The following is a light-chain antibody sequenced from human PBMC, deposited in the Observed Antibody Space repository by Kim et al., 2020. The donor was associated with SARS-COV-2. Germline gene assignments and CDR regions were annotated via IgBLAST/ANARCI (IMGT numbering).Light chain of an antibody. J-gene: IGLJ3*02. CDR3: AAWDISLSVCV. CDR2: RKN. V-gene: IGLV10-54*01. Sequence: QYATSSCTVDSNYVDHQAAAWLQPLQGQPPNRLSCRKNSRPSGISEWLSASRAGDPASLTITGRQPEDGAGYYFAAWDISLSVCVFGGGTQLTVL. CDR1: SNYVDHQA.